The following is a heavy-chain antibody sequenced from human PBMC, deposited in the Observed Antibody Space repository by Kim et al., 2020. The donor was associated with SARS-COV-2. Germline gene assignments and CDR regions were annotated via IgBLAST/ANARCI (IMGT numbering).Heavy chain of an antibody. J-gene: IGHJ4*02. V-gene: IGHV3-9*01. CDR3: AKAYSYSSSSHLHY. CDR1: GFTFGDYA. Sequence: GGSLRLSCAASGFTFGDYAMHWVRQAPGKGLEWVSGISWNSGSIGYADSVKGRFTISRDNAKNSLYLQMNSLRAEDTALYYCAKAYSYSSSSHLHYWGQGTLVTVSS. CDR2: ISWNSGSI. D-gene: IGHD6-6*01.